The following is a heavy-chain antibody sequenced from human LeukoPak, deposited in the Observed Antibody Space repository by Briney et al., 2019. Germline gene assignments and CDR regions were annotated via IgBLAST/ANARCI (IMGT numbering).Heavy chain of an antibody. D-gene: IGHD3-22*01. CDR2: INHSGST. Sequence: SETLSLTCAVYGGSFSGYYWSWIRQPPGKGLEWIWEINHSGSTNCNPSLKSRVTISVDTSENQFSLKLSSVTAADTAVYYCARQGVDYDSSGYVDYWGQGTLVTVSS. J-gene: IGHJ4*02. V-gene: IGHV4-34*01. CDR3: ARQGVDYDSSGYVDY. CDR1: GGSFSGYY.